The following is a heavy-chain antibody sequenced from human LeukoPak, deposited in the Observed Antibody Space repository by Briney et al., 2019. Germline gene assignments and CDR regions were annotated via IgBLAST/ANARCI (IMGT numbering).Heavy chain of an antibody. D-gene: IGHD6-13*01. CDR2: ITTSGGTT. J-gene: IGHJ4*02. CDR3: AKDQDWLAVAGSFDY. Sequence: PGGSLRLSCAASGFTSSSYGMTWVRQPPGKGLEWVSAITTSGGTTYYADSVKGRFTISRDNSMSTLYLQMNSLRAEDTAVYYCAKDQDWLAVAGSFDYWGQGTLVTVSS. V-gene: IGHV3-23*01. CDR1: GFTSSSYG.